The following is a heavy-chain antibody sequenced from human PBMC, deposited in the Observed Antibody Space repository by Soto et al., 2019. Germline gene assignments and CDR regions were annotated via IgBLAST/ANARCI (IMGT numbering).Heavy chain of an antibody. CDR2: IRSKADSYAT. CDR1: GFTLSGSR. CDR3: ASQYCGGDCSRVDP. J-gene: IGHJ5*02. V-gene: IGHV3-73*01. D-gene: IGHD2-21*02. Sequence: GGSLRLSCAASGFTLSGSRIHWVRQASGKGLEWVGRIRSKADSYATAYAASVKGRFTISRDDSKNTAYLQMNSLKTEDTAVYYCASQYCGGDCSRVDPWGQGTLVTVSS.